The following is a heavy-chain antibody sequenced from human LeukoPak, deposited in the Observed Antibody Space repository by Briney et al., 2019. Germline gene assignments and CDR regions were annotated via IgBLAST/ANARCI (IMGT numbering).Heavy chain of an antibody. Sequence: PSETLSLTCTVSGCTISSYYWNWIRQPPGKGLEWIGYIYYSGSTNYNPSRKSRVTISVDTSKNQFSLKLSSVTAADTAVYYCARRLYYYYGMDVWGQGTTVTVSS. CDR2: IYYSGST. CDR1: GCTISSYY. J-gene: IGHJ6*02. CDR3: ARRLYYYYGMDV. V-gene: IGHV4-59*08.